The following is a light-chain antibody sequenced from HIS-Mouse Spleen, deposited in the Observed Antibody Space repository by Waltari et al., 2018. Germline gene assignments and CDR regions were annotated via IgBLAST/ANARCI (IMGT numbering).Light chain of an antibody. Sequence: DIQMTQSPSSLSASVRDRDTITFRASQSISSYLNWYQQKPGKAPKPLIYAASSLQSGVPSRFSGSGSGTDFTLTISSLQPEDFATYYCQQSYSTPRTFGQGTKVEIK. CDR2: AAS. V-gene: IGKV1-39*01. CDR3: QQSYSTPRT. CDR1: QSISSY. J-gene: IGKJ1*01.